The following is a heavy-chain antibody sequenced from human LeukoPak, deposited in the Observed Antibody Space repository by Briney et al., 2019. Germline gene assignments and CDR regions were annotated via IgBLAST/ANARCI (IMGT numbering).Heavy chain of an antibody. CDR2: ISASGDRT. Sequence: WGSLRLSCEASGYSFSAYAMSWVRQAPGKGLEWVSFISASGDRTHYAASVKGRFTLSRENYKTTMYLQMNSLRVEDTAEYDCALSGDYYYYYMDVWGKGTTVTVSS. J-gene: IGHJ6*03. V-gene: IGHV3-23*01. CDR3: ALSGDYYYYYMDV. CDR1: GYSFSAYA. D-gene: IGHD7-27*01.